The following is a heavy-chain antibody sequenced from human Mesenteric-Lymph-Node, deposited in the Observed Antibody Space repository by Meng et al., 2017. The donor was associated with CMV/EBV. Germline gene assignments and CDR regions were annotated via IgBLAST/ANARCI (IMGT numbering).Heavy chain of an antibody. CDR1: GGTFSSYA. V-gene: IGHV1-69*10. J-gene: IGHJ6*02. CDR3: ARAVYDFWSGYYSYYYGMDV. CDR2: IIPILGIA. Sequence: SVKVSCKASGGTFSSYAISWVRQAPGQGLVWMGGIIPILGIANYAQKFQGRVTITADKSTSTAYMELSSLRSEDTAVYYCARAVYDFWSGYYSYYYGMDVWGQGTTVTVSS. D-gene: IGHD3-3*01.